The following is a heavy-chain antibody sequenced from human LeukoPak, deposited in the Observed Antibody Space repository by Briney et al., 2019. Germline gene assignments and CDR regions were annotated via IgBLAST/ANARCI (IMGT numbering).Heavy chain of an antibody. J-gene: IGHJ3*02. CDR3: ARAPVQLWENDAFDI. CDR2: ISSSGSTI. V-gene: IGHV3-48*04. D-gene: IGHD5-18*01. CDR1: GFTFSSYS. Sequence: GGSLRLSCAASGFTFSSYSMNWVRQAPGKGLEWVSYISSSGSTIYYADSVKGRFTISRDNAKNSLYLQTNSLRAEDTAVYYCARAPVQLWENDAFDIWGQGTMVTVSS.